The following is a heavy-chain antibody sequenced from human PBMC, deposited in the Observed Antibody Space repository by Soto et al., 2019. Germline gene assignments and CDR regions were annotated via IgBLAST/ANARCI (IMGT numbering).Heavy chain of an antibody. CDR3: AGKIFGVVKYFDY. V-gene: IGHV4-38-2*01. D-gene: IGHD3-3*01. J-gene: IGHJ4*02. CDR1: GYSISSGYY. Sequence: SETLSLTCAVSGYSISSGYYWGWIRQPPGKGLEWIGSIYHSGSTYYNPSLKSRATISVDTSKNQFSLKLSSVTDADTAVYYCAGKIFGVVKYFDYWGQGTLVTVSS. CDR2: IYHSGST.